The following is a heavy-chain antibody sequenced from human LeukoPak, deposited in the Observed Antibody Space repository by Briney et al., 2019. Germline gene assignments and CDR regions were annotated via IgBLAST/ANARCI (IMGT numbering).Heavy chain of an antibody. V-gene: IGHV3-7*01. J-gene: IGHJ4*02. CDR1: GFTFTTYW. Sequence: GGSLRLSCAASGFTFTTYWLGWVRQPPGKGLEWVANIKQDGTEKYYVDSVKGRFTISRDNAKNTLYLQMNSLRAEDTAVYYCARSGQWLWGQGTLVTVSS. CDR3: ARSGQWL. D-gene: IGHD6-19*01. CDR2: IKQDGTEK.